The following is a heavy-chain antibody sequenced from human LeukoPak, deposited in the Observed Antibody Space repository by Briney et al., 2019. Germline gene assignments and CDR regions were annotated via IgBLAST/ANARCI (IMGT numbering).Heavy chain of an antibody. CDR2: ISGSGGST. V-gene: IGHV3-23*01. CDR1: GFTFSSYA. CDR3: AKPTIYGDYGGEFDP. Sequence: GGSLRLSCAASGFTFSSYAMSWVRQAPGKGLEWVSAISGSGGSTYYADSVKGRFTISRDNSKNTLYLQMNSLRAEDTAIYYCAKPTIYGDYGGEFDPWGQGTLVTVSS. J-gene: IGHJ5*02. D-gene: IGHD4-17*01.